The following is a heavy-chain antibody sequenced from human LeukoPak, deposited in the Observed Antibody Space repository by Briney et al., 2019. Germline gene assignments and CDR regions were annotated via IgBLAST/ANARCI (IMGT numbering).Heavy chain of an antibody. CDR1: GYTFTDYY. J-gene: IGHJ4*02. CDR2: INPRSGGT. D-gene: IGHD5/OR15-5a*01. CDR3: ARFDQVSETAGGY. V-gene: IGHV1-2*02. Sequence: ASVKVSCKASGYTFTDYYMHWVRQAPGQGLEWMGWINPRSGGTNYAQKFQGRVTVTRDTSISAAYTDLSRLISDDTAVYYCARFDQVSETAGGYWGQGALVTVSS.